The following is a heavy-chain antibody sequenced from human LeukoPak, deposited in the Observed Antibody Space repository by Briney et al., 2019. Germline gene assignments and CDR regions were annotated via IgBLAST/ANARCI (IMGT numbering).Heavy chain of an antibody. CDR1: GFSFSIYT. D-gene: IGHD3-10*01. Sequence: GGSLRLSCAASGFSFSIYTMNWVRQAPGKGLEWLSSINSGSNYIYYAESVKGRFTISRDNAKNSLYLQMNSLRAEDTAVYYCARAYYNSGTSHFDFWGRGTLITVSS. CDR3: ARAYYNSGTSHFDF. V-gene: IGHV3-21*01. J-gene: IGHJ4*02. CDR2: INSGSNYI.